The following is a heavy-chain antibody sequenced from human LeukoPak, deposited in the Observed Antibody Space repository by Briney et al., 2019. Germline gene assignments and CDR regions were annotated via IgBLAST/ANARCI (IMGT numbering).Heavy chain of an antibody. CDR1: GYPISSGYY. D-gene: IGHD3-9*01. V-gene: IGHV4-38-2*02. CDR3: ARAGGRYFDWLTHNYYYYYMDV. Sequence: SETLSLTCTVSGYPISSGYYWGWIRQPPGKGLEWIGSIYHSGSTYYNPSLKSRVTISVDTSKNQFSLKLSSVTAADTAVYYCARAGGRYFDWLTHNYYYYYMDVWGKGTTVTISS. J-gene: IGHJ6*03. CDR2: IYHSGST.